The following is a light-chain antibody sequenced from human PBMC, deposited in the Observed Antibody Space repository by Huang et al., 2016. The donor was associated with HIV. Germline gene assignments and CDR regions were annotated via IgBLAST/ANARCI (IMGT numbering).Light chain of an antibody. J-gene: IGKJ4*01. V-gene: IGKV3-11*01. CDR1: QSITNY. CDR3: QQRRNWLT. CDR2: DAS. Sequence: EIVLTQSPGTLSLSPGERATLSCRASQSITNYLAWYQHKPGQAPRLLIYDASTRATGIPGRFSGSGSGTDFTLTISSLEPEDFAVYYCQQRRNWLTFGGGTRVEIK.